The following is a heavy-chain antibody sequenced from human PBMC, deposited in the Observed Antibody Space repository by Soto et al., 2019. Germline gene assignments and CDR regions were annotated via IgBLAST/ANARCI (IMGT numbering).Heavy chain of an antibody. J-gene: IGHJ6*02. Sequence: QVQLVESGGGVVQPGRSLRLSCAASGFTFSSYGMHWVRQAPGKGLEWVAVISYDGSNKYYADSVKGRFTISRDNSKNTLYLQMNSLRAEDTAVYYCAKDRGNIVVVPAVYYYYGMDVWGQGTTVTVSS. D-gene: IGHD2-2*01. V-gene: IGHV3-30*18. CDR1: GFTFSSYG. CDR3: AKDRGNIVVVPAVYYYYGMDV. CDR2: ISYDGSNK.